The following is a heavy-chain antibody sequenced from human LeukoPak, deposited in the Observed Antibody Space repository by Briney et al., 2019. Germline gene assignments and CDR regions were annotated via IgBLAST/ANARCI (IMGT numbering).Heavy chain of an antibody. CDR2: INHSGST. CDR3: ARKLERRRPFDY. CDR1: GGSFSGYY. J-gene: IGHJ4*02. D-gene: IGHD1-1*01. V-gene: IGHV4-34*01. Sequence: SETLSLTCAVYGGSFSGYYWSWNRQPPGKGLEWNWVINHSGSTNYNPSLKSRVTISVDTSKNQFSLKLRSVTAADTAVYNCARKLERRRPFDYWGQGTLVTVSS.